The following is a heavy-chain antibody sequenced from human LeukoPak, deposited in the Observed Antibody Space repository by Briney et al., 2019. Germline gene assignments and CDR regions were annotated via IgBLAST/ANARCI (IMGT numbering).Heavy chain of an antibody. J-gene: IGHJ4*02. D-gene: IGHD6-13*01. V-gene: IGHV3-30-3*01. CDR3: ARSLFELGPFGY. Sequence: GGSLRLSCAASGFTFRLYWMHWVRQAPGKGLEWVAVISYDGSNKYYADSVKGRFTISRDNSKNTLYLQMNSLRAEDTAVYYCARSLFELGPFGYWGQGTLVTVSS. CDR1: GFTFRLYW. CDR2: ISYDGSNK.